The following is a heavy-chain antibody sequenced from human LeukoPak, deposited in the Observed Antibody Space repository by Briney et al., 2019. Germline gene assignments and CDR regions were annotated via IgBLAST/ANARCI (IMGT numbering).Heavy chain of an antibody. CDR3: ARVLSIGFHYDY. CDR1: GFTFDDYA. D-gene: IGHD3-22*01. Sequence: GGSLRLSCAASGFTFDDYAMHWVRQAPGKGLEWVSGISGSGDATYYADSVRGRFTVSRDNSKNTLYLQMSSLRAEDTALYFCARVLSIGFHYDYWGPGTLVTVSS. CDR2: ISGSGDAT. J-gene: IGHJ4*02. V-gene: IGHV3-23*01.